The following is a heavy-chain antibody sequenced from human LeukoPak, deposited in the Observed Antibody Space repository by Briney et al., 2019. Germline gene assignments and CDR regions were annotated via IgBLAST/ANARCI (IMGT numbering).Heavy chain of an antibody. CDR3: ARDNDYGGNTPLGY. CDR1: GFTFSSYS. Sequence: GGSLRLSCAASGFTFSSYSMNWVRQAPGKGLEWVSSISSSSSYIYYADSVKGRFTISRDNAKNSLYLQMNSLRAEDTAVYYCARDNDYGGNTPLGYWGQGTLVTVSS. V-gene: IGHV3-21*01. J-gene: IGHJ4*02. D-gene: IGHD4-23*01. CDR2: ISSSSSYI.